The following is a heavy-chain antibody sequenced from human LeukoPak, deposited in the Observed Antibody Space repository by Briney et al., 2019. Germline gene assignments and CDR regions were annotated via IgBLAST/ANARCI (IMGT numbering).Heavy chain of an antibody. Sequence: GASVKVSCKASGLPFTTYGITWVRQAPGQGLEWMGWISNYNGNTNYAQKLQGRVTMITDTSTSTAYMEMRSLRSDDTAVYYCAGVTRWTTTISPWLSYYYMDVWGKGTTVTISS. CDR3: AGVTRWTTTISPWLSYYYMDV. J-gene: IGHJ6*03. CDR2: ISNYNGNT. D-gene: IGHD3/OR15-3a*01. V-gene: IGHV1-18*01. CDR1: GLPFTTYG.